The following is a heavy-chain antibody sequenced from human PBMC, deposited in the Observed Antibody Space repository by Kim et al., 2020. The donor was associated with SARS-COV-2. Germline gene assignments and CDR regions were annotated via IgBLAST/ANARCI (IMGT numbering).Heavy chain of an antibody. J-gene: IGHJ4*02. V-gene: IGHV3-30*18. CDR2: ISYDGSNK. D-gene: IGHD3-10*01. CDR3: AKDIYYGSGGSPPLFDY. CDR1: GFTFCSFG. Sequence: GGSLRLSCAASGFTFCSFGMHWVRQAPGKGLEWVAVISYDGSNKYYADSVKGRFTISRDNSKNTLYLQMNSLRAEDTAVYYCAKDIYYGSGGSPPLFDYWGQGPLVTVSS.